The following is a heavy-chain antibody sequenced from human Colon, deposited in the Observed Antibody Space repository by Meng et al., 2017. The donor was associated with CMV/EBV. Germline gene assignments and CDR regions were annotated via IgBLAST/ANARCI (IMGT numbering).Heavy chain of an antibody. CDR1: GHTFTNYD. Sequence: ASVKVSCKTSGHTFTNYDINWVRQAPGQGLEWMGWMNPHSLNTGFAQKFQGRVTLTRDTSISTVYMELNSLTSDDTAVYYCARGRGYCSTTSCSGMDVWGQGTTVTVSS. CDR3: ARGRGYCSTTSCSGMDV. D-gene: IGHD2-2*01. V-gene: IGHV1-8*02. J-gene: IGHJ6*02. CDR2: MNPHSLNT.